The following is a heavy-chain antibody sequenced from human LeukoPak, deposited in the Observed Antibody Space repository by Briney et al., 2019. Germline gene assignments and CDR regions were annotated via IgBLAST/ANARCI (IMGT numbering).Heavy chain of an antibody. CDR1: GFTFSSYA. Sequence: GGSLTPSCPASGFTFSSYAMSWVRQAPGKGLEWVSAISGSGGSTYYADSVKGRFTISRDNSKNTLYLQMNSLRAEDTAVYYCENGPTPRGDYFFDYWGQGTLVTVPS. CDR3: ENGPTPRGDYFFDY. CDR2: ISGSGGST. V-gene: IGHV3-23*01. D-gene: IGHD2-15*01. J-gene: IGHJ4*02.